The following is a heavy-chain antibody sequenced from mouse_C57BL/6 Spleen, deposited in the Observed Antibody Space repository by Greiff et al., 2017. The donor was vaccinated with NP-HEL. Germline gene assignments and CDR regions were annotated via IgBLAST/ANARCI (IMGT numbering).Heavy chain of an antibody. CDR1: GYTFTSYW. D-gene: IGHD4-1*01. Sequence: QVQLKQPGAELVKPGASVKLSCKASGYTFTSYWMHWVKQRPGQGLEWIGMIHPNSGSTNYNEKFKSKATLTVDKSSSTAYMQLSSLTSEDSAVYFCARQLTGTSFDYWGQGTTLTVSS. J-gene: IGHJ2*01. CDR2: IHPNSGST. V-gene: IGHV1-64*01. CDR3: ARQLTGTSFDY.